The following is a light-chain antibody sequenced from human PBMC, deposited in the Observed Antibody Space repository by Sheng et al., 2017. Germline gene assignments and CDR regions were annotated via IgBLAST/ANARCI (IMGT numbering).Light chain of an antibody. CDR3: QVWDSSSDHYV. CDR2: KDN. CDR1: KLGDKY. V-gene: IGLV3-1*01. Sequence: SYELTQPPSVSVSPGQTASITCSGDKLGDKYACWYQQKPGQSPVLVLYKDNKRPSGIPERFSGSNSGNTATLTISRVEAGDEADYYCQVWDSSSDHYVFGTGTKVTVL. J-gene: IGLJ1*01.